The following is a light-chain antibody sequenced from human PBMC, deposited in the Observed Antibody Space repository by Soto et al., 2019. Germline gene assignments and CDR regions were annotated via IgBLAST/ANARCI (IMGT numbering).Light chain of an antibody. CDR3: HQFGYSPRT. CDR1: QTVNSDY. Sequence: EIVLTQSPGTLSLSPGETATLSCRASQTVNSDYLAWFQQRPGQAPRLLIFATSRRATDIPDRFSGSGSGTDFTLAIRRLEPGDFAVYYCHQFGYSPRTFGQGTKVDSK. V-gene: IGKV3-20*01. CDR2: ATS. J-gene: IGKJ1*01.